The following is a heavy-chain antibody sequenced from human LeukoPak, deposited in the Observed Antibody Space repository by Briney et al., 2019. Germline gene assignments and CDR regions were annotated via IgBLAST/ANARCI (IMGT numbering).Heavy chain of an antibody. V-gene: IGHV3-11*01. J-gene: IGHJ5*02. Sequence: GGSLRLSCAASGFTFSDYYMTWIRQAPGKGLEWISYISSGGSTIYYADSVRGQFTISRDNAKNSLYLQMNSLRAEDTAVYYCARVQKGIAAAGAGGGWFEPWGQGTLVTVSA. CDR2: ISSGGSTI. CDR3: ARVQKGIAAAGAGGGWFEP. CDR1: GFTFSDYY. D-gene: IGHD6-13*01.